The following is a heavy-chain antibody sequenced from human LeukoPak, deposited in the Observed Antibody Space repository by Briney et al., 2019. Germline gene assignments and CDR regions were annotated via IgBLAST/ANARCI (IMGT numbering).Heavy chain of an antibody. D-gene: IGHD3-10*01. J-gene: IGHJ4*02. CDR3: ARRDHPGYYGSGSLDY. CDR2: IYYSGST. CDR1: GGSISSSNYY. Sequence: SETLSLTCTVSGGSISSSNYYWGWIRQPPGKGLEWIGTIYYSGSTYYNPSLKSRVTISVDTSKNQFSLKLSSVTAADTAVYYCARRDHPGYYGSGSLDYWGQGTLVTVS. V-gene: IGHV4-39*01.